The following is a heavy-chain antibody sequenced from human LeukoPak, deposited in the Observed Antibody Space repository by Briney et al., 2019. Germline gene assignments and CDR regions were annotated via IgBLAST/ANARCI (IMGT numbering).Heavy chain of an antibody. V-gene: IGHV3-23*01. CDR3: AKGGEYSDYVFDY. CDR1: GFTFINYA. J-gene: IGHJ4*02. CDR2: VSAGGGST. D-gene: IGHD5-12*01. Sequence: GGSLRLACAATGFTFINYAMTWVRQAPGKGLEWVSSVSAGGGSTYSADSVKGRFTFSRDISKNTLFLQMDSLRAEDTAVYFCAKGGEYSDYVFDYWGQGTLVTVSS.